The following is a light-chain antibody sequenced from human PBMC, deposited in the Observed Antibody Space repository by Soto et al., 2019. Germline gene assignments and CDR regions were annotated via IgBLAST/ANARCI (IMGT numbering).Light chain of an antibody. CDR1: QSISHW. CDR2: DAS. CDR3: QQYDSVLGT. J-gene: IGKJ1*01. Sequence: DIQMTQSPATLSASVGDSVTITCRASQSISHWLAWYQQKPGKAPKFLIYDASSLESGGPSRFSGSGSGTEFTLTISSLQPYAFATYYCQQYDSVLGTFGPATKVDIK. V-gene: IGKV1-5*01.